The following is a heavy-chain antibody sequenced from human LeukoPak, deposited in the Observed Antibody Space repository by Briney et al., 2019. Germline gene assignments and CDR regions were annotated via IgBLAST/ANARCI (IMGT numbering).Heavy chain of an antibody. CDR2: ISGSGGST. D-gene: IGHD3-22*01. CDR1: GFTFSSYA. J-gene: IGHJ4*02. V-gene: IGHV3-23*01. Sequence: GGSLRLSCAASGFTFSSYAMSWVRQAPGKGLEWVSAISGSGGSTYYADSVKGRFTISRDNSKNTLYLQMNSLRAEDTAVYYCAKDGLRITMIVVVITTTSFDYWGQGTLVTVSS. CDR3: AKDGLRITMIVVVITTTSFDY.